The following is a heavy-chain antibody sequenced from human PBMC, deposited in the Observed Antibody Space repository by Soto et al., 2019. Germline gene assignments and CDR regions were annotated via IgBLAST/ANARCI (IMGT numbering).Heavy chain of an antibody. Sequence: GGSLRLSCAASGFTFSSYWMSWVRQAPGKGLEWVANIKQDGSEKYYVDSVKGRFTISRDNAKNSLYLQMNSLRAEDTAVYYCARDFNVVAGFDYYYGMDVWGQGTTVTVSS. D-gene: IGHD6-19*01. CDR3: ARDFNVVAGFDYYYGMDV. CDR2: IKQDGSEK. V-gene: IGHV3-7*05. CDR1: GFTFSSYW. J-gene: IGHJ6*02.